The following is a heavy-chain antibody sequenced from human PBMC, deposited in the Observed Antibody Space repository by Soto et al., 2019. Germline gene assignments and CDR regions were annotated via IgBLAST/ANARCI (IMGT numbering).Heavy chain of an antibody. Sequence: GESLKISCATSGFTFNTYGMAWVRQAPGKGLAWVSAILGTGDRVSYVDSVKGRFTIPRDNSKNTLYLQMNSLRADDTAIYYCAKYFNTGTSSTYDSWGQGTLVTVSS. CDR1: GFTFNTYG. V-gene: IGHV3-23*01. J-gene: IGHJ4*02. CDR3: AKYFNTGTSSTYDS. D-gene: IGHD1-7*01. CDR2: ILGTGDRV.